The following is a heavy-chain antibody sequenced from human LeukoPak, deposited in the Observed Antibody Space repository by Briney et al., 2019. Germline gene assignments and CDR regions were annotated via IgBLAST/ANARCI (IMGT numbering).Heavy chain of an antibody. V-gene: IGHV3-48*02. CDR3: ASGRYCSGGSCYGGFDY. D-gene: IGHD2-15*01. CDR1: GFTFSSYS. J-gene: IGHJ4*02. Sequence: PGGSLRLSCAASGFTFSSYSMNWVRQAPGKGLEWVSYISSSSSTIYYADSVKGRFTISRDNAKNSLYLQMNSLRDEDTAVYYCASGRYCSGGSCYGGFDYWGQGTLVTVSS. CDR2: ISSSSSTI.